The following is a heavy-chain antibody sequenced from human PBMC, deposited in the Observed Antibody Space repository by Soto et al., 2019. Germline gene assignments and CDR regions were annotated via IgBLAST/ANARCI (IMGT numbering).Heavy chain of an antibody. V-gene: IGHV4-59*01. CDR2: IYYSGST. CDR1: GGSISSYY. CDR3: ARGQVVYYDFWSGYSGRVPNGMDV. Sequence: PSETLSLTCTVSGGSISSYYWSWIRQPPGKGLEWIGYIYYSGSTNYNPSLKSRVTISVDTSKNQFSLKLSSVTAADTAVYYCARGQVVYYDFWSGYSGRVPNGMDVWGQGTTVTVS. J-gene: IGHJ6*02. D-gene: IGHD3-3*01.